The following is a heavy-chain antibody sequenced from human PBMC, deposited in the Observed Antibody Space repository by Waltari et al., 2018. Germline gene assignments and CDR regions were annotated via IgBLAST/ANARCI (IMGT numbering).Heavy chain of an antibody. D-gene: IGHD6-25*01. V-gene: IGHV3-53*02. CDR1: GFVVSGNF. Sequence: EVQLVETGGGFIQPGGSLRVSCAASGFVVSGNFMHWVRQAPGKGLEGVSLVNRAGNSFYADAVKGRFTISRDTSKNTLYLQMNSLRVEDTAMYYCVREAYLAAGFDFWGQGTPVTVSS. CDR2: VNRAGNS. J-gene: IGHJ4*02. CDR3: VREAYLAAGFDF.